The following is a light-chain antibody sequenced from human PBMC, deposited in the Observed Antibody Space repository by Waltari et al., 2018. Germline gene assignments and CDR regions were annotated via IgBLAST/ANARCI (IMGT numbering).Light chain of an antibody. V-gene: IGKV1-39*01. J-gene: IGKJ1*01. CDR1: QNIDRS. CDR2: AAS. Sequence: DIQMTQSPSSLSASVGDPVTITCRTSQNIDRSLTWYHQRPGNAPKLLIFAASTLQSGVSSRFSGSGSGTDFTLTISGLQPEDFATYFCQQSHRSPWTFGQGTQVDI. CDR3: QQSHRSPWT.